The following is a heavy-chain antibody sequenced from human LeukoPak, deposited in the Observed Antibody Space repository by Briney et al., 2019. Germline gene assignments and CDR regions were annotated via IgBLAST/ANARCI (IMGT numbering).Heavy chain of an antibody. CDR1: GFTFSDYW. CDR2: IHRDGSST. V-gene: IGHV3-74*01. Sequence: GGSLRLSCAASGFTFSDYWMHWVRQAPGKGLVWVTRIHRDGSSTTYADSVKGRFTISRDNDKNTLYLQMNSLRAEDTAMYYCARGTEGYTYGEFDSWGQGTLVTVSS. J-gene: IGHJ5*01. CDR3: ARGTEGYTYGEFDS. D-gene: IGHD5-18*01.